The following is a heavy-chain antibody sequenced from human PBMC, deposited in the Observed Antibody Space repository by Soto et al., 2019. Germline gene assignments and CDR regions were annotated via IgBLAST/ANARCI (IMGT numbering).Heavy chain of an antibody. Sequence: SETLSLTCAVYGGSFSGYYWSWIRQPPGKGLEWIGEINHSGSTNYNPSLKSRVTISVDTSKNQFSLKLSSVTAADTAVYYCARGGKRWLQYLFVDQLTPSGIYGMDVWGQGTTVTVSS. D-gene: IGHD3-9*01. CDR3: ARGGKRWLQYLFVDQLTPSGIYGMDV. V-gene: IGHV4-34*01. J-gene: IGHJ6*02. CDR2: INHSGST. CDR1: GGSFSGYY.